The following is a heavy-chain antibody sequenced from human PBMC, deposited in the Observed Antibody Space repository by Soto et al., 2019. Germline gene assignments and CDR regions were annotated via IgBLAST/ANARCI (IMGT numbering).Heavy chain of an antibody. V-gene: IGHV2-26*01. J-gene: IGHJ6*03. D-gene: IGHD6-19*01. CDR1: GFSLSNGKVG. CDR2: IFSNDEK. Sequence: SGPTLVNPTETLTLTCTVSGFSLSNGKVGVSWIRQPPGKALEWLAHIFSNDEKSYRTSLKSRLTISEDTSKSQVVLTMTNVDPVGTATYYCARILFGRSVAGGYFYMDVWGKGTTVTVSS. CDR3: ARILFGRSVAGGYFYMDV.